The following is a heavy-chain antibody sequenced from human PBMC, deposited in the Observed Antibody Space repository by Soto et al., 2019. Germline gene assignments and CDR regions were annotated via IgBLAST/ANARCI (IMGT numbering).Heavy chain of an antibody. D-gene: IGHD1-1*01. J-gene: IGHJ4*02. CDR3: ARAGTGADY. Sequence: GGSLRLSCAASGFTFSSYWMHWVRQAPGKGLVWVSRISSDGSSRGYADSVKGRFTISRDNAKNTLYLQMNSLRAEDTAVYYCARAGTGADYWGQGTLVTVSS. CDR2: ISSDGSSR. CDR1: GFTFSSYW. V-gene: IGHV3-74*01.